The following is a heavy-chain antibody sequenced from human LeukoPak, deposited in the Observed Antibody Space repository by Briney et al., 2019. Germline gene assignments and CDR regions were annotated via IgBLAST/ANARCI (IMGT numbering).Heavy chain of an antibody. CDR1: GGSISSYY. V-gene: IGHV4-59*01. CDR3: ARVNCSGGSCQTSYYYYYMDV. J-gene: IGHJ6*03. Sequence: SETLSLTCTVSGGSISSYYWSWIRKPPGKGLEWIGYIYYSGSTNYNPSLKSRVTISVDTSKNQFSLKLSSVTAADTAVYYCARVNCSGGSCQTSYYYYYMDVWGKGTTVTVSS. D-gene: IGHD2-15*01. CDR2: IYYSGST.